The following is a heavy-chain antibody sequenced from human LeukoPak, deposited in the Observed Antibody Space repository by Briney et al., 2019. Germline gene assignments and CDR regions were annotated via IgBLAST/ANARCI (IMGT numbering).Heavy chain of an antibody. CDR1: GYTFTGYY. CDR2: INPNSGGT. D-gene: IGHD2-2*01. Sequence: GASVKVSCKASGYTFTGYYMHWVRQAPGQGLEWMGWINPNSGGTNCAQKFQGRVTMTRDTSISTAYMELSRLRSDDTAVYYCARALSIVVVPAAIGWFDPWGQGTLVTVSS. V-gene: IGHV1-2*02. CDR3: ARALSIVVVPAAIGWFDP. J-gene: IGHJ5*02.